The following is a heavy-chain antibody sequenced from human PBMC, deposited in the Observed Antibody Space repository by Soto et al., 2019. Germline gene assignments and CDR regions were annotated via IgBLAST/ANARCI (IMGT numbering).Heavy chain of an antibody. Sequence: PGGSLRLSCAASGFTFSSYEMNWVRQAPGKGLEWVSYISSSGSTIYYADSVKGRFTISRDNAKNSLYLQMKSLRAEHTAVYYCARSYDSTGYSHDAFDIWGQGTMVTVSS. J-gene: IGHJ3*02. D-gene: IGHD3-22*01. CDR3: ARSYDSTGYSHDAFDI. CDR1: GFTFSSYE. CDR2: ISSSGSTI. V-gene: IGHV3-48*03.